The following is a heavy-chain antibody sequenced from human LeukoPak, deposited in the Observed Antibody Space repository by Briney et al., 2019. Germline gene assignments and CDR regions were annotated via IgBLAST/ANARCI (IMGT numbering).Heavy chain of an antibody. Sequence: AGGSLRLSWAASGFTFSSYSMNWVRQAPGKGLEWVSSISSSSSYIYYADSVKGRFTISRDNAKNSLFLQMNSLRVEDTALYYCAKGRDDYGDYVYWYFDLWGRGTLVTVSS. V-gene: IGHV3-21*04. D-gene: IGHD4-17*01. CDR3: AKGRDDYGDYVYWYFDL. CDR1: GFTFSSYS. J-gene: IGHJ2*01. CDR2: ISSSSSYI.